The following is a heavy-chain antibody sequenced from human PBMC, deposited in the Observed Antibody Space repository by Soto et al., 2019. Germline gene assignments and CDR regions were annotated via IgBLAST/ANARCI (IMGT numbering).Heavy chain of an antibody. CDR3: ARGAIVEGGRVYYYMDV. J-gene: IGHJ6*03. CDR2: INPNSGNT. CDR1: GYIFTNYD. D-gene: IGHD2-15*01. Sequence: ASVKVSCKASGYIFTNYDMNWVRQATGQGLEWMGWINPNSGNTGYAQNFQGRVTMTRNTSISTAYMELSGLRCEETAVYYCARGAIVEGGRVYYYMDVWGTGTTVTVSS. V-gene: IGHV1-8*01.